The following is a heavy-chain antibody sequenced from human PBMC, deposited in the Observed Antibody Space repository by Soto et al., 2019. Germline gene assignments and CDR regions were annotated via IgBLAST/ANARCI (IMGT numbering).Heavy chain of an antibody. D-gene: IGHD3-22*01. Sequence: QVQLEQSGSEVKKPGASVKVTCKASGDMFYNVGISWVRQAPGQGLEWMGWVSPYNDNTNYAQKFQGRVTMTTDTSTTTASMELRSLRSDDTAVYYCARLRTSGYYSHFYYGMDVWGQGTTVTVSS. CDR3: ARLRTSGYYSHFYYGMDV. J-gene: IGHJ6*02. CDR1: GDMFYNVG. V-gene: IGHV1-18*01. CDR2: VSPYNDNT.